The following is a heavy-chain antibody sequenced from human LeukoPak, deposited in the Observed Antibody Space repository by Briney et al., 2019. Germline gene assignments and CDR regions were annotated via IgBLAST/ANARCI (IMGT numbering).Heavy chain of an antibody. CDR2: ISYDGSNK. CDR1: GFTFSSYG. D-gene: IGHD6-13*01. V-gene: IGHV3-30*18. J-gene: IGHJ4*02. CDR3: AKEGLQPFFDY. Sequence: GGSLRLSCAASGFTFSSYGMHWVRQAPGEGLEWVAVISYDGSNKYYADSVKGRFTISRDNSKNTLYLQMNSQRAEDTAVYYCAKEGLQPFFDYWGQGTLVTVSS.